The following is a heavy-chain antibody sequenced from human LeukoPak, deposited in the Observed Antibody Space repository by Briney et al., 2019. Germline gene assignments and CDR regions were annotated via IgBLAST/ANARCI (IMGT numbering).Heavy chain of an antibody. Sequence: AGGSLRLSCAVSGITLSNYGMSWVRQAPGKGLEWVSAISGSGGSTYYADSVKGRFTISRDNSKNTLYLQMNSLRAEDTAVYYCATRWTYYFDYWGQGTTVTVSS. CDR1: GITLSNYG. V-gene: IGHV3-23*01. J-gene: IGHJ4*03. CDR3: ATRWTYYFDY. CDR2: ISGSGGST. D-gene: IGHD4-23*01.